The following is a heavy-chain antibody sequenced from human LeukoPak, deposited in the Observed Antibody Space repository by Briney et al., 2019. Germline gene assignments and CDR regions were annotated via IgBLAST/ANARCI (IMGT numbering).Heavy chain of an antibody. Sequence: SETLSLTCTVSGGSISSSSYYWGWIRQPPGKGLEWIGSIYYSGSTHYNPSLKSRVTISVDTSKNQFSLKLSSVTAADTAVYYCAPQRITMVRGVPKNWFDPWGQGTLVTVSS. CDR2: IYYSGST. J-gene: IGHJ5*02. V-gene: IGHV4-39*01. D-gene: IGHD3-10*01. CDR3: APQRITMVRGVPKNWFDP. CDR1: GGSISSSSYY.